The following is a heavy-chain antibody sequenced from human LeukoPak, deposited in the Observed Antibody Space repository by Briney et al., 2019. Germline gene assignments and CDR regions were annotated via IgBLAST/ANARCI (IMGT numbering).Heavy chain of an antibody. J-gene: IGHJ4*02. D-gene: IGHD6-13*01. Sequence: PGESLRLSCAAAGFSVSSNYMSWVRQAPGKGLEWVSVFYSGGRTYYADSVKGRFSTSRDNAKNSLYLQMNSLRAEDTAVYYCARAGSSWYLDWGQGTLVTVSS. V-gene: IGHV3-66*01. CDR2: FYSGGRT. CDR1: GFSVSSNY. CDR3: ARAGSSWYLD.